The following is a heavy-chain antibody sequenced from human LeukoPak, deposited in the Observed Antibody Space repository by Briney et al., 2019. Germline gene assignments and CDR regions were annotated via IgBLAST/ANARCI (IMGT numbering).Heavy chain of an antibody. J-gene: IGHJ5*02. CDR3: ARGRWELLSWFDP. V-gene: IGHV1-69*05. CDR2: IIPIFGTA. Sequence: RASVKVSYKASGGTFSSYAISWVRQAPGQGLEWMGGIIPIFGTANYAQKFQGRVTITTDESTSTAYMELSSLRSEDTAVYYCARGRWELLSWFDPWGQGTLVTVSS. D-gene: IGHD1-26*01. CDR1: GGTFSSYA.